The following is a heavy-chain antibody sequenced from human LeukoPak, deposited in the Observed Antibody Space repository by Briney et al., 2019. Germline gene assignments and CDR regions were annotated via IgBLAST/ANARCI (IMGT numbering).Heavy chain of an antibody. V-gene: IGHV3-30*18. CDR2: ISYDGGNK. J-gene: IGHJ4*02. D-gene: IGHD3-10*01. CDR1: GFTFRSYG. Sequence: GGSLRLSCAASGFTFRSYGMHWVRQAPGKGLEWVAFISYDGGNKYYADSVKGRFTISRDNSKNTLYLQMNSLRAEDTAVYYCAKDTFYYGSGFDYWGQGTLVTVSS. CDR3: AKDTFYYGSGFDY.